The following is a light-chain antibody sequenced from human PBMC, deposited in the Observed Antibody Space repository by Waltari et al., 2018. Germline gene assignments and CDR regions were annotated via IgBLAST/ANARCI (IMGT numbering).Light chain of an antibody. CDR1: SRDVGWYNY. CDR2: EVR. CDR3: CSYAFSSNWV. Sequence: QSALTQPPSASGSPGQSVTISCTGTSRDVGWYNYVPWYQQHPGKPPKLMIFEVRKRASGVPDRFSGSKTGNTASLTVSGLQAEDEADYYCCSYAFSSNWVFGGGTKLTVL. J-gene: IGLJ3*02. V-gene: IGLV2-8*01.